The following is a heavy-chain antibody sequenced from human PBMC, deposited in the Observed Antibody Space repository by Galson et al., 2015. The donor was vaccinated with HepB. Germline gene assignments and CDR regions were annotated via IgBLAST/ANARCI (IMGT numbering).Heavy chain of an antibody. J-gene: IGHJ3*02. V-gene: IGHV3-7*03. D-gene: IGHD3-3*01. CDR1: GFTFSSYW. CDR2: IKQDGSEK. CDR3: ARPLEWSGYFPGDAFDI. Sequence: SLRLSCAASGFTFSSYWMSWVRQAPGKGLEWVANIKQDGSEKYYVDSVKGRFTISRDNAKNSLYLQMNSLRAEDTAVYYCARPLEWSGYFPGDAFDIWGQGTMVTVSS.